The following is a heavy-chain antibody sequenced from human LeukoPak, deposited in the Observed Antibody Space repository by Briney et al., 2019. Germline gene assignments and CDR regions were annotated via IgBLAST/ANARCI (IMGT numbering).Heavy chain of an antibody. CDR1: GVSISSGSYY. V-gene: IGHV4-61*02. D-gene: IGHD6-13*01. CDR2: IYTSGST. J-gene: IGHJ4*02. CDR3: ARHGQQLVHPFDY. Sequence: KSSETLSLTCTVSGVSISSGSYYWSWIRQPAGKGLEWIGRIYTSGSTNYNPSLKSRVTISVDTSKNQFSLKLSSVTAADTAVYYCARHGQQLVHPFDYWGQGTQVTVSS.